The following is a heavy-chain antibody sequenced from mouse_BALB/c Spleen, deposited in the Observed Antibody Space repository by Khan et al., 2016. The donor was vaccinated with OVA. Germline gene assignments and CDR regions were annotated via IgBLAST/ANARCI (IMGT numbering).Heavy chain of an antibody. CDR1: GYSFTGYF. D-gene: IGHD1-1*01. Sequence: VQLKQSGPELVRPGASVKISCKASGYSFTGYFMNWVMQSHGKSLEWIGRINPHIGETFYNQRFKDKATLTVDESSNTAHMELRSLASEDSAVYYCTRSYRSDFDYWGQGTTLTVSS. CDR2: INPHIGET. V-gene: IGHV1-20*02. J-gene: IGHJ2*01. CDR3: TRSYRSDFDY.